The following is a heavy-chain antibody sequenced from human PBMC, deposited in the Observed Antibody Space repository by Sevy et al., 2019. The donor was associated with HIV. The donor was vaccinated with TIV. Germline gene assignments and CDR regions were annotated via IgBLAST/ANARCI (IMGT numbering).Heavy chain of an antibody. CDR2: ISGSGGST. Sequence: GGCLRLSCAASGFTFSSYAMSWVRQAPGKGLEWVSAISGSGGSTYYADSVKGRFTISRDNSKNTLYLQMNSLRAEDTAVYYCASGITIFESSYFDYWGQGTLVTVSS. D-gene: IGHD3-3*01. CDR3: ASGITIFESSYFDY. CDR1: GFTFSSYA. J-gene: IGHJ4*02. V-gene: IGHV3-23*01.